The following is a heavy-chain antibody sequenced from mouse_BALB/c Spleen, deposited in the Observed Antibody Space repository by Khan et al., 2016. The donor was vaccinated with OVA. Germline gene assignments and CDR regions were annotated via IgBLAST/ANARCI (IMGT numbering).Heavy chain of an antibody. J-gene: IGHJ3*01. CDR1: GYSITSDYA. CDR2: ISYSGST. CDR3: SRGTVGRFAY. Sequence: VQLKESGPGLVKPSQSLSLTCTVTGYSITSDYAWNWIRQFPGNKLEWMGYISYSGSTSYNPSLKSRISITRDTSKNQFVLQLNSVTTEDTATYYCSRGTVGRFAYWGQGTLVTVSA. D-gene: IGHD1-1*01. V-gene: IGHV3-2*02.